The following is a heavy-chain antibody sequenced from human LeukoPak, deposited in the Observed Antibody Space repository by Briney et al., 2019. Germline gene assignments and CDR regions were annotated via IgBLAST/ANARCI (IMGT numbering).Heavy chain of an antibody. D-gene: IGHD6-19*01. CDR2: ISSSGSTI. CDR1: GFTFSSYA. V-gene: IGHV3-48*04. Sequence: GGSLRLSCAASGFTFSSYAMSWVRQAPGKGLEWVSYISSSGSTIYYADSVKGRFTISRDNAKNSLYLQMNSLRAEDTAVYYCARVQYSSGWYDCWGQGTLVTVSS. CDR3: ARVQYSSGWYDC. J-gene: IGHJ4*02.